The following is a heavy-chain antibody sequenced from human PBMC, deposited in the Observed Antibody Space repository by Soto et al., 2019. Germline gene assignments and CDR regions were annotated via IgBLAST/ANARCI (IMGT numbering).Heavy chain of an antibody. CDR1: GYTFTSYG. D-gene: IGHD5-12*01. CDR2: ISAYNGNT. CDR3: AGKPGGYDLNYFDY. J-gene: IGHJ4*02. V-gene: IGHV1-18*01. Sequence: QVQLVQSGAEVKKPGASVKVSCKASGYTFTSYGISWVRQAPGQGLEWMGWISAYNGNTNYAQKLQGRVTMTTDTSTSKAYMEMRSLGSDDTAVYYCAGKPGGYDLNYFDYWGQGTLVTVSS.